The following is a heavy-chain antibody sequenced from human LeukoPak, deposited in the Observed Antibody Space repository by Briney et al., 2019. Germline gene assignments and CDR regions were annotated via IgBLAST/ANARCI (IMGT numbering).Heavy chain of an antibody. CDR2: ISGSGGST. Sequence: GGSLRLSCAASGSTFSSYAMSWVRQAPGKGLEWVSAISGSGGSTYYADSVKGRFTISRDNSKNTLYLQMNSLRAEDTAVYYCAKRGYSYGTFGYWGQGTLVTVSS. CDR3: AKRGYSYGTFGY. D-gene: IGHD5-18*01. CDR1: GSTFSSYA. V-gene: IGHV3-23*01. J-gene: IGHJ4*02.